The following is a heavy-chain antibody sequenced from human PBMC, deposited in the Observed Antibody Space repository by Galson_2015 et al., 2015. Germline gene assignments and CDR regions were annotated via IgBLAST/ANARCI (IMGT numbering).Heavy chain of an antibody. Sequence: SVKVSCKASGYTFTSYGISWVRQAPGQGLEWMGWISAYNGNTNYAQKLQGRVTMTTDTSTSTAYMELRSLRSDDTAVYYCARSATSEWELLPFPLDYWGQGTLVTVSS. CDR2: ISAYNGNT. D-gene: IGHD1-26*01. CDR3: ARSATSEWELLPFPLDY. J-gene: IGHJ4*02. V-gene: IGHV1-18*01. CDR1: GYTFTSYG.